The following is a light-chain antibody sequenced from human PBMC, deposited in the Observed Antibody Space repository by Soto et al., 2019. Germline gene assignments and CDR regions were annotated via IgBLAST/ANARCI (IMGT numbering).Light chain of an antibody. CDR2: EVK. CDR3: CSYAGDYTFV. Sequence: QSALTQPRSVSGSPGQSVTISCTGTSSDVGGYNYVTWYQQYPGKAPKVMIYEVKTRPSGVPDRFSGSKSGNTASLTISGLQAEDEADYYCCSYAGDYTFVFGTGTKLTVL. V-gene: IGLV2-11*01. J-gene: IGLJ1*01. CDR1: SSDVGGYNY.